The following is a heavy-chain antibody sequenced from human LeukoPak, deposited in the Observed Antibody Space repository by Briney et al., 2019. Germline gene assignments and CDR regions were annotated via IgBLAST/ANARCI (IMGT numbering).Heavy chain of an antibody. CDR1: GFTFSSYA. CDR2: ISYDGSNK. CDR3: ARDARTIFGVVILEYFQH. V-gene: IGHV3-30-3*01. D-gene: IGHD3-3*01. Sequence: GGSLRLSCAASGFTFSSYAMHWVRQAPGKGLEWVAVISYDGSNKYYADSVKGRFTISRDNSKNTLYLQMNSLRAEDTAVYYCARDARTIFGVVILEYFQHWGQGTLVTVSS. J-gene: IGHJ1*01.